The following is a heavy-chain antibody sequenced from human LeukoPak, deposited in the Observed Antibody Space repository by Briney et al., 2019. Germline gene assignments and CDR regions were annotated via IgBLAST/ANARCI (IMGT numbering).Heavy chain of an antibody. J-gene: IGHJ4*02. D-gene: IGHD3-22*01. CDR1: GGTFSSYA. CDR2: IIPILGIA. Sequence: ASVKVSCKASGGTFSSYAISWVRRAPGQGLEWMGRIIPILGIANYAQKFQGRVTITADKSTSTAYMELSSLRSEDTAVYYCARDPTYYYDSSGYSFDYWGQGTLVTVSS. CDR3: ARDPTYYYDSSGYSFDY. V-gene: IGHV1-69*04.